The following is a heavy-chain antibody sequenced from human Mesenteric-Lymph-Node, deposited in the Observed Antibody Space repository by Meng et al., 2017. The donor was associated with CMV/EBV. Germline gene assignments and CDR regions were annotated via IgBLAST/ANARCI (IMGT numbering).Heavy chain of an antibody. Sequence: GESLKISCTASGFTFGDYAMSWVRQAPGKGLEWVASISFSTDYVYYGDSVEGRFTISRDNAKNSLYLQMSSLRVEDTAVYYCARDLYVGDPAAFDLWGQGTLVTVSS. CDR3: ARDLYVGDPAAFDL. V-gene: IGHV3-21*01. CDR2: ISFSTDYV. D-gene: IGHD2-21*02. CDR1: GFTFGDYA. J-gene: IGHJ3*01.